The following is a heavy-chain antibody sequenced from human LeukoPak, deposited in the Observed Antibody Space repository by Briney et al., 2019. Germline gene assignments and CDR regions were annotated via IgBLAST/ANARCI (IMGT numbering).Heavy chain of an antibody. Sequence: GGSLRLSCKASGFTFNNYALHWVRQAPGKGLEYVSAISTDGGSTYYGNSVGGRFTISRDNSKNTLYLQMGNLRVEDMAVYYCARALGWASSGPIDYWGQGTLVSVSS. V-gene: IGHV3-64*01. CDR3: ARALGWASSGPIDY. D-gene: IGHD3-22*01. CDR2: ISTDGGST. J-gene: IGHJ4*02. CDR1: GFTFNNYA.